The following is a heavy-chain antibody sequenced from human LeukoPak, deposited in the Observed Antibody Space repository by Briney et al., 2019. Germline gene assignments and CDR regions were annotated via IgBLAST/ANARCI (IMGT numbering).Heavy chain of an antibody. CDR1: GFTFSSNG. Sequence: GGSLRLSCAASGFTFSSNGMHWVRQAPGKGLEWVAVISYDGSNKYYADSVKGRFTISRDNSKNTLYLQMNSLRAEDTAVYYCARVVPAAIYYFDYWGQGTLVTVSS. D-gene: IGHD2-2*01. CDR2: ISYDGSNK. CDR3: ARVVPAAIYYFDY. J-gene: IGHJ4*02. V-gene: IGHV3-30*19.